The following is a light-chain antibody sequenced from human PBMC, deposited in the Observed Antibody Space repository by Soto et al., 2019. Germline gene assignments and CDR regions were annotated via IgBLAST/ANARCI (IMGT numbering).Light chain of an antibody. J-gene: IGLJ2*01. CDR3: ASWDDSLNVV. Sequence: QSVLXQPPSASGTPGQRVTISCSGSSSNIGSNTVSWYQRLPGTAPKLLIYYNNQRPSGVPDRFSGSKSGTSASLAVSGLQSEDEADYYCASWDDSLNVVFGGGTKVTVL. CDR1: SSNIGSNT. CDR2: YNN. V-gene: IGLV1-44*01.